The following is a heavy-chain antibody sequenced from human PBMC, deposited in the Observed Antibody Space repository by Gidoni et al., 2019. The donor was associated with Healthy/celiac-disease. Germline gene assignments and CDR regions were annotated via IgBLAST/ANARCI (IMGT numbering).Heavy chain of an antibody. J-gene: IGHJ4*02. CDR3: ARQGAYDY. D-gene: IGHD3-16*01. CDR1: GGSISSRSYY. V-gene: IGHV4-39*01. Sequence: QLQLQESGPGLVKPSETLSLTCTVSGGSISSRSYYWGWIRQPPGKGLEWIGGIYYSGSTYYNPSLKRRVTISVDTSKNQFSLKLSSVTAADTAVYYCARQGAYDYWGQGTLVTVSS. CDR2: IYYSGST.